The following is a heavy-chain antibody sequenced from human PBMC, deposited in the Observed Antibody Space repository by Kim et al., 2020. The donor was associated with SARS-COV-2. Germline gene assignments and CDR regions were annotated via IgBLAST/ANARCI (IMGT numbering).Heavy chain of an antibody. CDR3: ARSGSRGSSDYFDY. D-gene: IGHD6-6*01. Sequence: SPSFQSRVTISADKSISTAYLQWSSLKASDTAMYYCARSGSRGSSDYFDYWGQGTLVTVSS. V-gene: IGHV5-51*01. J-gene: IGHJ4*02.